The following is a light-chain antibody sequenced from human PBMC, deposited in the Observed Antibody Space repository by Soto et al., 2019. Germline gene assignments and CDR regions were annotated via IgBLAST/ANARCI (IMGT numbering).Light chain of an antibody. CDR3: SSPTSSASVV. CDR2: EVT. CDR1: SSDIGAHDY. J-gene: IGLJ2*01. Sequence: QSALTQPASVSGSPGQSITISCTGTSSDIGAHDYVSWYRQHPGKAPKLLIYEVTNRPSGVSPRFSGSKSANTASLTISGLRVEAEADYYCSSPTSSASVVFGGWTQLTVL. V-gene: IGLV2-14*01.